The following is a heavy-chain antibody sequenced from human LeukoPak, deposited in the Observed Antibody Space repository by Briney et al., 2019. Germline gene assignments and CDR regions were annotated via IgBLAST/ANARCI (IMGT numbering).Heavy chain of an antibody. J-gene: IGHJ4*02. Sequence: ASVKVSCKASGYTFTSYGISWVRQAPGQGLEWMGWISAYNGNTNHAQKLQGRVTMTTDTSTSTAYMELRSLRSDDTAVYYCARAHVVRGVIIVDYWGQGTLVTVSS. V-gene: IGHV1-18*01. D-gene: IGHD3-10*01. CDR1: GYTFTSYG. CDR3: ARAHVVRGVIIVDY. CDR2: ISAYNGNT.